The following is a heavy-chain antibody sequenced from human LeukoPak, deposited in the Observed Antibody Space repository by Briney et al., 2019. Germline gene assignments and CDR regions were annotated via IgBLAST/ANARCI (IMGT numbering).Heavy chain of an antibody. CDR2: ISGSAGST. V-gene: IGHV3-23*01. D-gene: IGHD3-22*01. CDR3: AKLRDFYDSTGYSRFPY. CDR1: GFTFSGYA. J-gene: IGHJ4*02. Sequence: PGGSLRLSCAASGFTFSGYAMGWVRQAPGKGLVLASAISGSAGSTYYADSVKGRFTISRDNSKNSLYLQMNSLRAEDTAVYYCAKLRDFYDSTGYSRFPYWGQGTLVTVSS.